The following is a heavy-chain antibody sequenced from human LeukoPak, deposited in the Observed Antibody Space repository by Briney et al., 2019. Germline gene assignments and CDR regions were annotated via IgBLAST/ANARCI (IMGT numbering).Heavy chain of an antibody. V-gene: IGHV3-48*04. CDR2: ISSSSSTI. D-gene: IGHD6-19*01. J-gene: IGHJ4*02. CDR3: ARDRPKPIAVAGTFDY. Sequence: GGSLRLSCAASGFTFSSYSMNWVRQAPGKGLEWVSYISSSSSTIHYADSVKGRFTISRDNAKNSLYLQMNSVRAEDTAVYYCARDRPKPIAVAGTFDYWGQGTLVTVSS. CDR1: GFTFSSYS.